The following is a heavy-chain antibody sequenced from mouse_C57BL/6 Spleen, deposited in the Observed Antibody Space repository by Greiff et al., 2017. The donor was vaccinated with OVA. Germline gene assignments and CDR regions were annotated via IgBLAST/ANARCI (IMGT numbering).Heavy chain of an antibody. Sequence: EVQGVESGGGLVKPGGSLKLSCAASGFTFSDYGMHWVRQAPEKGLEWVAYISSGSSTIYYADTVKGRFTISRDNAKTTLFLQMTSLRSEDTAMYYCARDYYSNLYAMDYWGQGTSVTVSS. CDR3: ARDYYSNLYAMDY. CDR2: ISSGSSTI. J-gene: IGHJ4*01. V-gene: IGHV5-17*01. CDR1: GFTFSDYG. D-gene: IGHD2-5*01.